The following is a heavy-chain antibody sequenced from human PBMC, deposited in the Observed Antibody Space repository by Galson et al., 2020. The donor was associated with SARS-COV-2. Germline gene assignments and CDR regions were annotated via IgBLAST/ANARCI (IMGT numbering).Heavy chain of an antibody. V-gene: IGHV4-39*01. J-gene: IGHJ3*02. CDR3: ARRGYYDSSGYSDDAVDI. D-gene: IGHD3-22*01. Sequence: SETLSLTCTVSGGSISSSSYYWGWIRQPPGKGLEWIGSIYYSGSTYYNPSLKSRVTISIDTSQNQFSLKLSSVTAADTAVYYCARRGYYDSSGYSDDAVDIGGQGRMVTVSS. CDR2: IYYSGST. CDR1: GGSISSSSYY.